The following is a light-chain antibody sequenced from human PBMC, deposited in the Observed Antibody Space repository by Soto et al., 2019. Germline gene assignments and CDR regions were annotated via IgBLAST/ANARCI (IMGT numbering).Light chain of an antibody. V-gene: IGLV2-8*01. CDR3: FSYAGRNSFV. CDR1: SSDVGGYDH. J-gene: IGLJ2*01. CDR2: GVS. Sequence: QSVLTQPASVSGSPGQSITISCTGTSSDVGGYDHVSWYQQHPGKAPKLIIYGVSQRPSGVPDRFSGSKSGYTASLTVSGLQAEDEADYYCFSYAGRNSFVFGGGTKLTVL.